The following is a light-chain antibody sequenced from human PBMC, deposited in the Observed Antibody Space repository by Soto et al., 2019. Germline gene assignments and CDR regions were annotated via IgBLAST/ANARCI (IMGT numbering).Light chain of an antibody. CDR2: GAS. Sequence: EIVLTQSPGTLSLSPGERATLSCRASQSVSSSYLAWYQQKPGQAPKVLIYGASIRATGIPDRFSGSGSGTDFTLTISRLQAEDVAVYYCQQYYYTPYSFGQGTKLEIK. CDR3: QQYYYTPYS. V-gene: IGKV3-20*01. CDR1: QSVSSSY. J-gene: IGKJ2*03.